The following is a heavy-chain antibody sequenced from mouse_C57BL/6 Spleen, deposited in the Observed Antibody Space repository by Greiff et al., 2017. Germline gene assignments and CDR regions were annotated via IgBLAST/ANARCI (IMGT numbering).Heavy chain of an antibody. CDR1: GFNIKDDY. D-gene: IGHD3-2*02. V-gene: IGHV14-4*01. J-gene: IGHJ3*01. CDR2: IDPENGDT. CDR3: TTRDSSGSY. Sequence: DVKLQESGAELVRPGASVKLSCTASGFNIKDDYMHWVKQRPEQGLEWIGWIDPENGDTEYASKFQGKATIPADTSSNIAYLQLSSLTSEDTAVYYCTTRDSSGSYWGQGTLVTVSA.